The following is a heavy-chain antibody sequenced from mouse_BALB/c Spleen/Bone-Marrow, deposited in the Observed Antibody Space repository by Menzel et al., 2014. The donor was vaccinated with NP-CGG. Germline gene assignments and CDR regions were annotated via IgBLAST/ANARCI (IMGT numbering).Heavy chain of an antibody. CDR2: ISSGSSTI. J-gene: IGHJ3*01. CDR3: ARSYDGYYGFAY. Sequence: EVNVVESGGGLVQPGGSRKLSCAASGFTFSSFGMHWVRQAPEKGLEWVAYISSGSSTIYYADTVKGRFTISRDNPKNTLFLQMTSLRSEDTAMYYCARSYDGYYGFAYWGQGTLVTVSA. CDR1: GFTFSSFG. V-gene: IGHV5-17*02. D-gene: IGHD2-3*01.